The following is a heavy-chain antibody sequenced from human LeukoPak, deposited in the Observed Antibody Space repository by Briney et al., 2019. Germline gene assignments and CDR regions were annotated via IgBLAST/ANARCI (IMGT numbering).Heavy chain of an antibody. Sequence: ASVKVSCKASGYTFFNYGISWVRQAPGQGLEWMGWISAYNGNTNYAQKLQGRVTMTTDTSTSTAYMELRSLRSDDTAVYYCARDPPRIVVVVAATNYYGMDVWGQGTTVTVSS. D-gene: IGHD2-15*01. CDR3: ARDPPRIVVVVAATNYYGMDV. J-gene: IGHJ6*02. V-gene: IGHV1-18*01. CDR2: ISAYNGNT. CDR1: GYTFFNYG.